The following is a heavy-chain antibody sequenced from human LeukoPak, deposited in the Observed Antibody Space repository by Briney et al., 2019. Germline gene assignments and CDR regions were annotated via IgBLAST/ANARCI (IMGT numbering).Heavy chain of an antibody. Sequence: ASVKVSCKASGYTFPTFGLSWVRQAPGQGLEWMGWISTYNGNTNYAHKVQGRVTMTTDTSTSTAYMELRSLRSDDTAVYYCARGGAVGSSTAGPDPWGQGTLVTVSS. CDR3: ARGGAVGSSTAGPDP. J-gene: IGHJ5*02. CDR1: GYTFPTFG. D-gene: IGHD6-19*01. V-gene: IGHV1-18*01. CDR2: ISTYNGNT.